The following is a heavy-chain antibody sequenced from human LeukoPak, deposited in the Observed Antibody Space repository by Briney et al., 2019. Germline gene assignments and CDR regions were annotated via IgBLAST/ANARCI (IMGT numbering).Heavy chain of an antibody. CDR3: ARVLAAVGTWGAFDI. J-gene: IGHJ3*02. CDR2: INPSGGST. CDR1: GYPFINYY. Sequence: GAPVKVSCKASGYPFINYYMHWVRQAPGQGLEWMGIINPSGGSTSYAQKFQGRVTMTRDTSTSTVYMELSSLRSEDTAVYYCARVLAAVGTWGAFDIWGQGTMVTVSS. D-gene: IGHD6-13*01. V-gene: IGHV1-46*01.